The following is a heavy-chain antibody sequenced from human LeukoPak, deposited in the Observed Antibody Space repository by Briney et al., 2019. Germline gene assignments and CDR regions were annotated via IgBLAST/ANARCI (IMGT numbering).Heavy chain of an antibody. J-gene: IGHJ4*02. V-gene: IGHV4-39*02. CDR1: GDSISRCTYY. CDR2: VYYGRSP. CDR3: ARSSGTGTFSY. Sequence: SETLSLTCTVSGDSISRCTYYWAWIRQPPGRGLEWIGSVYYGRSPYFNPSLESRATISVDTSKNHFSLKMSSVTAADTAVYYCARSSGTGTFSYWGQGTLVTVSS. D-gene: IGHD6-25*01.